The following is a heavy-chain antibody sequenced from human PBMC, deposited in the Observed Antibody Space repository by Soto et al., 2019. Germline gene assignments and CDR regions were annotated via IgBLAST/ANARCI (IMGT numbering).Heavy chain of an antibody. CDR3: ARLVGGTTIDY. CDR1: GYSISGGYY. J-gene: IGHJ4*02. D-gene: IGHD1-26*01. Sequence: SETLSLTCAVSGYSISGGYYWGWIRQPPGKGLEWIGSINHSGSTYYNPSLKSRVTISVDTSKKQFSLKLTSVTAADTAVYFCARLVGGTTIDYWGQGTLVTVSS. CDR2: INHSGST. V-gene: IGHV4-38-2*01.